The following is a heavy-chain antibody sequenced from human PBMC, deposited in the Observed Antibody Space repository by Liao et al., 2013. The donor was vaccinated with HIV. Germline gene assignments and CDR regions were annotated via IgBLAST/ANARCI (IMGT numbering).Heavy chain of an antibody. CDR3: ARTDQYYDFWNGYENWFDP. J-gene: IGHJ5*02. Sequence: QEQLQESGPGLVKPSQTLSLTCTVSGGSISSTSYCWSWIRQPAGKRLEWIGRIYSSGSANYNPSLKSRVTMSVDTSKNQFSLRLSSVTAADTAVYYCARTDQYYDFWNGYENWFDPWGQGTLVTVSS. D-gene: IGHD3-3*01. CDR1: GGSISSTSYC. V-gene: IGHV4-61*02. CDR2: IYSSGSA.